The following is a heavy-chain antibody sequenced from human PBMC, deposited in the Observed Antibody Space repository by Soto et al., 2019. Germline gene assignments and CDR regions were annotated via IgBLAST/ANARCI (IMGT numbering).Heavy chain of an antibody. V-gene: IGHV2-5*02. CDR1: GFSLSTSGVG. J-gene: IGHJ4*02. Sequence: QITLKESGPTLVKPTQTLTLTCTFSGFSLSTSGVGVGWIRQPPGKALEWLALIYWDDDKRYSPSLKSRLTITKDTSKNHVVLTMTNMDPVDTATYYCAPRPARWFGELFDYWGQGTLVTVSS. CDR2: IYWDDDK. CDR3: APRPARWFGELFDY. D-gene: IGHD3-10*01.